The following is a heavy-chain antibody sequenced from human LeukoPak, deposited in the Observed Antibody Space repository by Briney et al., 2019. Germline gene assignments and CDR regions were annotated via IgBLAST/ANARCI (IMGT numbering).Heavy chain of an antibody. CDR2: IRSSSSYI. CDR1: GVTFSNFC. V-gene: IGHV3-11*06. J-gene: IGHJ4*02. D-gene: IGHD2-8*01. CDR3: ARDKHEDCTNGVCFTPG. Sequence: GGSLRLSCTASGVTFSNFCLSWVRHAPQKGLEWISYIRSSSSYINYSDSAKSRFTISRDNAQNSLYLQMNSPRAEDTAVYYCARDKHEDCTNGVCFTPGWGQGTLVTVSS.